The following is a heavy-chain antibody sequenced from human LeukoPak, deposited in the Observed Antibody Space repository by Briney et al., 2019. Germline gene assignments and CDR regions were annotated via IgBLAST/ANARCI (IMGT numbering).Heavy chain of an antibody. CDR2: IYYSGST. CDR1: GGSIGSYY. J-gene: IGHJ5*02. Sequence: PSETLSLTCTVSGGSIGSYYWSWIRQPPGKGLEWIGYIYYSGSTNYNPSLKSRVTISVDTSKNQFSLKLSSVTAADTAVYYCARDSPFLEWLFDPWGQGTLVTVSS. D-gene: IGHD3-3*02. V-gene: IGHV4-59*01. CDR3: ARDSPFLEWLFDP.